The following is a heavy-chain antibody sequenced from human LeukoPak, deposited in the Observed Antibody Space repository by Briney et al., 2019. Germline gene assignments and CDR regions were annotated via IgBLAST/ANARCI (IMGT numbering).Heavy chain of an antibody. CDR2: IIPIFGIA. J-gene: IGHJ4*02. V-gene: IGHV1-69*04. D-gene: IGHD5/OR15-5a*01. Sequence: SVKVSCKASGGTFSSYAISWVRQAPGQGLEWMGRIIPIFGIANYAQKFQGRVTITADKSTSTAYMELSSLRSEGTAVYYCARSTLGIDYWGQGTLVTVSS. CDR3: ARSTLGIDY. CDR1: GGTFSSYA.